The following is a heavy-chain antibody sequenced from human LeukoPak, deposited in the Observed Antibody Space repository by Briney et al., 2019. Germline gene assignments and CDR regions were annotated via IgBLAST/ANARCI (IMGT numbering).Heavy chain of an antibody. Sequence: SETLSLTCTVSGGSISSGDYYWSWIRQPPGKGLEWIGYIYDSGSTYYNPSLKSRVTISVDTSKNQFSLKLGSVTAADTAVYYCARDCSSTSDVDAFDIWGQGTTVTVSS. D-gene: IGHD2-2*01. CDR1: GGSISSGDYY. V-gene: IGHV4-30-4*08. J-gene: IGHJ3*02. CDR3: ARDCSSTSDVDAFDI. CDR2: IYDSGST.